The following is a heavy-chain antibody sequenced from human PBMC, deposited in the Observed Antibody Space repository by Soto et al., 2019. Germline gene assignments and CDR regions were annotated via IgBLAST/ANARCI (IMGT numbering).Heavy chain of an antibody. CDR2: IKQDGSEK. CDR1: GFTFSSYR. V-gene: IGHV3-7*03. CDR3: ARDSIAARSPYYYYYGMDV. D-gene: IGHD6-6*01. J-gene: IGHJ6*02. Sequence: GASLRLSCAASGFTFSSYRMSCVRQAPGKGLEWLANIKQDGSEKYYVDSVKGRFTISRDNAKNSLYLQMNSLRAEDTAVYYCARDSIAARSPYYYYYGMDVWGQGTTVTVSS.